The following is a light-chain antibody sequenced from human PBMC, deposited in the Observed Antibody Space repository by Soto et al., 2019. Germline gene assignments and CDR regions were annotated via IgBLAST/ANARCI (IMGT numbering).Light chain of an antibody. Sequence: EIVLTQSPDTLSLSPGERATLSCRASQSVSSDYLVWYQQKPGQAPRLLIYGVSSRATGIPDRFSGSGSGTDFTLTISRLEPEDFAVYYCQQYDSSPRTFGQGTKVDI. CDR1: QSVSSDY. CDR3: QQYDSSPRT. V-gene: IGKV3-20*01. CDR2: GVS. J-gene: IGKJ1*01.